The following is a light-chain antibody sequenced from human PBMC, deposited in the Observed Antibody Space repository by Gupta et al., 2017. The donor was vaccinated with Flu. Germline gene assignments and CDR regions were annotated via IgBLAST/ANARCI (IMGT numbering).Light chain of an antibody. V-gene: IGLV2-18*02. CDR2: EVS. CDR3: SSYTISITYV. Sequence: LTLPPSVSGSPGPSATIACPGTRRDVGTYNRVSWYQQPPGTAPKLMIYEVSNRPAGVPDRFSGSKSGNTASLTISGLQGEDEADYYCSSYTISITYVFGTGTKVTVL. J-gene: IGLJ1*01. CDR1: RRDVGTYNR.